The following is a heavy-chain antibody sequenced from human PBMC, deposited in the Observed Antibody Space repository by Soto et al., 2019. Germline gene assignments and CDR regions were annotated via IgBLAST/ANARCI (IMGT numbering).Heavy chain of an antibody. CDR1: GGSISSSNW. J-gene: IGHJ5*02. D-gene: IGHD2-8*01. CDR3: ARGTPMENWFDP. V-gene: IGHV4-4*02. CDR2: INHSGST. Sequence: PSETLSLTCAVSGGSISSSNWWSWVRQPPGKGLEWIGEINHSGSTNYNPSLKSRVTISVDTSKNQFSLKLSSVTAADTAVYYCARGTPMENWFDPWGQGTLVTVSS.